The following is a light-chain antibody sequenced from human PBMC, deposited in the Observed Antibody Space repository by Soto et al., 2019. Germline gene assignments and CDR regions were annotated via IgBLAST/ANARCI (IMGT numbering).Light chain of an antibody. V-gene: IGKV3-15*01. Sequence: EIVMTQSPATLSVSPGERATLSCRASQSVSSNLAWYQQKPGQAPRLLIYGASTRATGIPARFSGSGSGTEFTLTISSLKSEDFAVYYCQQYNNWPPLAFGQVTKVEIK. CDR2: GAS. J-gene: IGKJ1*01. CDR1: QSVSSN. CDR3: QQYNNWPPLA.